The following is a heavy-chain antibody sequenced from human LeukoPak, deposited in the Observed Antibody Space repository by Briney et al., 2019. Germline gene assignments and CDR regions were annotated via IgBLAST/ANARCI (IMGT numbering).Heavy chain of an antibody. CDR2: IKQDGSEK. CDR3: ARVSSGGYYDSSGYNLLGDFDY. Sequence: GGSLRLSCAASGFTFSSYWMSWVRQAPGKGLEWVANIKQDGSEKYYVDSVKGLFTISRDNAKNSLYLQMNSLSAEDTAVYYCARVSSGGYYDSSGYNLLGDFDYWGQGTLVTVSS. V-gene: IGHV3-7*01. J-gene: IGHJ4*02. CDR1: GFTFSSYW. D-gene: IGHD3-22*01.